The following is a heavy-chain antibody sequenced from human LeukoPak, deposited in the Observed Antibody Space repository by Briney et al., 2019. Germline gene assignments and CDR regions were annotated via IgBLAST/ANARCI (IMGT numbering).Heavy chain of an antibody. J-gene: IGHJ4*02. CDR1: GFTFSSYW. CDR2: KKQDGSEK. Sequence: GGSLRLSCAASGFTFSSYWMSWVRQAPGRGLEWVANKKQDGSEKYCVDSVKGRFTISRDNAKNSLYLQMNSLRVEDTAVYYCVRAMDYWGQGTLVTVSS. CDR3: VRAMDY. V-gene: IGHV3-7*03.